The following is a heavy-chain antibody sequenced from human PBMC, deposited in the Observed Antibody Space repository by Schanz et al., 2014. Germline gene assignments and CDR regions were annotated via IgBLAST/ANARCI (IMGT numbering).Heavy chain of an antibody. Sequence: VHLLESGGGLVEPGGSLRLSCAASGFTLSNYAMSWVRQAPGKGLEWVSALSEGGGGTHYADSVRGRFTISRDNAENTLFLQMNSLRAEDTAVYYCAKGRFGELSAFDIWGQGTMVTVSS. CDR2: LSEGGGGT. V-gene: IGHV3-23*01. CDR3: AKGRFGELSAFDI. J-gene: IGHJ3*02. CDR1: GFTLSNYA. D-gene: IGHD3-10*01.